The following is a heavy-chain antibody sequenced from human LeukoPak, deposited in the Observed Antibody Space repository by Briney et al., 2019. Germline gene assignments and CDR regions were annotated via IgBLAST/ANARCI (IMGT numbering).Heavy chain of an antibody. J-gene: IGHJ4*02. D-gene: IGHD2-15*01. V-gene: IGHV4-59*08. CDR3: AGLYCSGGSCYSGFDY. Sequence: SETLSLTCTVSGGSISSYYWSWIRQPAGKGLEWIGYIYYSGSTNYNPSLKSRVTISVDTSKNQFSLKLSSVTAADTAVYYCAGLYCSGGSCYSGFDYWGQGTLVTVSS. CDR2: IYYSGST. CDR1: GGSISSYY.